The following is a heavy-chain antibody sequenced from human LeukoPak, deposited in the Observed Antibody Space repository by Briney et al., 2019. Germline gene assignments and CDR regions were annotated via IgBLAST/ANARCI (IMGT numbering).Heavy chain of an antibody. Sequence: SETLSLTCTVSGYSISSGYYWGWIRQPPGKGLEWIGSIYHSGSTYYNPSLKSRVTISVDTSKNQFSLKLSSVTAADTAVYYCARVRDYYDSPVAFDIWGQGTMVTVSS. J-gene: IGHJ3*02. V-gene: IGHV4-38-2*02. CDR1: GYSISSGYY. CDR3: ARVRDYYDSPVAFDI. D-gene: IGHD3-22*01. CDR2: IYHSGST.